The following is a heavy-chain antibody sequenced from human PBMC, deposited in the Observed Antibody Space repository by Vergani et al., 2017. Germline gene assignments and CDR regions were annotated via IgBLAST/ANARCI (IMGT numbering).Heavy chain of an antibody. J-gene: IGHJ5*02. CDR3: ARXTYCSSTSCLGANWFDP. CDR2: IYYSGST. CDR1: GGSISSYY. Sequence: QVQLQESGPGLVKPSETLSLTCTVSGGSISSYYWSWIRQPPGKGLEWIGYIYYSGSTNYNPSLKSRVTISVDTSKNQFSLKLSSVTAADTAVYYCARXTYCSSTSCLGANWFDPWGQGTLVTVSS. V-gene: IGHV4-59*01. D-gene: IGHD2-2*01.